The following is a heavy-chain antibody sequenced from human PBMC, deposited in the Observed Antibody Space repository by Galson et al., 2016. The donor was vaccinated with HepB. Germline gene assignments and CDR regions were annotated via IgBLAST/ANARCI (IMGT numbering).Heavy chain of an antibody. V-gene: IGHV1-58*01. CDR2: IVVGSNST. CDR3: AAERGIYSVAYAY. J-gene: IGHJ4*02. Sequence: SVKVSCKASGLTFIRTAVQWVRQARGQRPEWIGWIVVGSNSTNYAQKFQERVTITRDMSTNTVYLELSSLRSEDTALYYCAAERGIYSVAYAYWGQGTLVTVSS. D-gene: IGHD3-10*01. CDR1: GLTFIRTA.